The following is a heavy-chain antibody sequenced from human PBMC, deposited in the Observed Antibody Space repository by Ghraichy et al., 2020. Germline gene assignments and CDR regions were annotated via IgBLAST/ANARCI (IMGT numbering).Heavy chain of an antibody. D-gene: IGHD3-10*01. V-gene: IGHV4-59*01. J-gene: IGHJ6*03. CDR1: GGSISSYY. CDR3: ARGGSRHHYYYYMDV. CDR2: IYYSGST. Sequence: SETLSLTCTVSGGSISSYYWSWIRQPPGKGLEWIGYIYYSGSTNYNPSLKSRVTISVDTSKNQFSLKLSSVTAADTAVYYCARGGSRHHYYYYMDVWGKGTTVTVSS.